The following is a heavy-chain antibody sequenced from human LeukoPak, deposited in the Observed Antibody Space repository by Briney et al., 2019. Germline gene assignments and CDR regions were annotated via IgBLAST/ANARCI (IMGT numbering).Heavy chain of an antibody. J-gene: IGHJ4*02. Sequence: SSETLSLTCTVSGGSISSYYWSWIRQPPGKGLEWIGEINHSGSTNYNPSLKSRVTISVDTSKNQFSLKLSSVTAADAAVYYCARARGTHWGQGTLVTVSS. CDR3: ARARGTH. CDR1: GGSISSYY. V-gene: IGHV4-34*01. CDR2: INHSGST. D-gene: IGHD1-1*01.